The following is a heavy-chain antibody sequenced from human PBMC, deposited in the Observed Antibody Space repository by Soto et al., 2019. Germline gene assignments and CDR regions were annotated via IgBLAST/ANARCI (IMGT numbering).Heavy chain of an antibody. CDR2: IYTSGST. V-gene: IGHV4-4*07. CDR3: ARAVTYYDFWSGYYRTHGMDV. J-gene: IGHJ6*02. Sequence: PSETLSLTCTVSGGSISSYYWSWIRQPAGKGLEWIGRIYTSGSTNYNPSLKSRVTMSVDTSKNQLSLKLSSVTAADTAVHYCARAVTYYDFWSGYYRTHGMDVWGQGTTVTAP. D-gene: IGHD3-3*01. CDR1: GGSISSYY.